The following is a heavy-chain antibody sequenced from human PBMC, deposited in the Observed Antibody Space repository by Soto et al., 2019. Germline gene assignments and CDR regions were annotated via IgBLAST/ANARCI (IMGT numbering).Heavy chain of an antibody. CDR1: GGCISSSSDY. CDR3: VRDRAAVAVPLYHYGMDV. Sequence: PSETLSLTCTVSGGCISSSSDYWSWIRQPPGKGLEWIGYIYYSGSTNYNPSLKSRVTISVDTSKNTLYLQMNSLRAEDTAVYYCVRDRAAVAVPLYHYGMDVWGQGTAVTVSS. J-gene: IGHJ6*02. D-gene: IGHD6-19*01. CDR2: IYYSGST. V-gene: IGHV4-61*01.